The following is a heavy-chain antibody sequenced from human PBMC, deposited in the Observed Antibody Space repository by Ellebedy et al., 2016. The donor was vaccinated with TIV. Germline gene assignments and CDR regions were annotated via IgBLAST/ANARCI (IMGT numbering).Heavy chain of an antibody. V-gene: IGHV4-59*11. CDR2: VSYTGTT. CDR3: ARDSGSYWQYFDS. J-gene: IGHJ4*02. D-gene: IGHD1-26*01. Sequence: MPSETLSLTCAVSGGSMHSHYWNWIRQLPGKGLEWIGYVSYTGTTNYNPSLGSRVTISPDRSRSQFFLKVNSVTTAETAIYYCARDSGSYWQYFDSWGQGTLVTVSS. CDR1: GGSMHSHY.